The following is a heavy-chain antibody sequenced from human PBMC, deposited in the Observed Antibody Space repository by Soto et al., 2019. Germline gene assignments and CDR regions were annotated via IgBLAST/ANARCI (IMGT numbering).Heavy chain of an antibody. D-gene: IGHD1-1*01. Sequence: GGSLRLSCAASGFTFSSYAMSWVRQAPGKGLEWVSTISGSGGTTYYADSVKGRFTISRDNSKNTLYLQMNSLRAEDTAIYYCAKNKETGTTGGLGYWGQGTLVTVSS. CDR2: ISGSGGTT. CDR1: GFTFSSYA. V-gene: IGHV3-23*01. J-gene: IGHJ4*02. CDR3: AKNKETGTTGGLGY.